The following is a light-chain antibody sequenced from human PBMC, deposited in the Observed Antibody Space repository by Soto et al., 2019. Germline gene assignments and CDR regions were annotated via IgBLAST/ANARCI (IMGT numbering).Light chain of an antibody. CDR3: TSYASGSSHVV. V-gene: IGLV2-14*03. CDR1: SSDIGGYDY. CDR2: DVN. J-gene: IGLJ2*01. Sequence: QSALTQPASVSGSPGQSITLSCTGTSSDIGGYDYVSWYQRHPGKAPKLIIYDVNNRPSGVSHRFSGSKSCNTASLTISGLQPEDEADYYCTSYASGSSHVVFGGGTKLTVL.